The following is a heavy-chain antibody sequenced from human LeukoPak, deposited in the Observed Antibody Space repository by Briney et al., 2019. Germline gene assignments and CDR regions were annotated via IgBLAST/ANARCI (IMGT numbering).Heavy chain of an antibody. J-gene: IGHJ3*02. CDR2: ISGGGSGT. CDR1: GFTFSSYA. D-gene: IGHD3-22*01. CDR3: AKAVGSSGYFSRDAFDI. V-gene: IGHV3-23*01. Sequence: GGSLRLSYAPSGFTFSSYAMSWVRQAPGKGLEWVAVISGGGSGTYYADAVRGRFTISRDNSKNTVYLQMNSLRAEDTAIYYCAKAVGSSGYFSRDAFDIWGQGTMVTVSS.